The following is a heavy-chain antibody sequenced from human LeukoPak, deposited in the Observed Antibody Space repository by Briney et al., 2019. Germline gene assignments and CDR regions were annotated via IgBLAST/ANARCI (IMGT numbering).Heavy chain of an antibody. Sequence: PRGSLRLSCAASGFTFTTYSMNWVRQAPGKGLEWVSYIGSASSTIYYADSVKGRFTISRDNAKNSLYLQMKSLRAEDTGVYYCARGLSEPHWYSSGWSLDVWGQGTTVTVSS. J-gene: IGHJ6*02. V-gene: IGHV3-48*04. D-gene: IGHD6-19*01. CDR2: IGSASSTI. CDR3: ARGLSEPHWYSSGWSLDV. CDR1: GFTFTTYS.